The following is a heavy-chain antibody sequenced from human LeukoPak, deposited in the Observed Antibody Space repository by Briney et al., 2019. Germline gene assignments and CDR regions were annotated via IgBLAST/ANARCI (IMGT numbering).Heavy chain of an antibody. J-gene: IGHJ4*02. V-gene: IGHV3-23*01. CDR1: GFTFTNYA. CDR3: AKVKWKLIGYFDY. CDR2: LTGDGGT. Sequence: GGSLRLSGAASGFTFTNYAMGWVRKAPGKGREWVSVLTGDGGTYYADSVKGRFTNSRDDSKNTLFLQMNSLRAEDTAVYFCAKVKWKLIGYFDYWGQGTLVTVSS. D-gene: IGHD1-20*01.